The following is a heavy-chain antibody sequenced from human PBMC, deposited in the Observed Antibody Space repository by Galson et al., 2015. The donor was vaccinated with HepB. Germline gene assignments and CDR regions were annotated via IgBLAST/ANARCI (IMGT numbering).Heavy chain of an antibody. J-gene: IGHJ3*01. CDR3: AKYLGAGKGAFDL. CDR1: EFTFSTYG. V-gene: IGHV3-23*01. CDR2: ISASGRTT. Sequence: SLRLSCAASEFTFSTYGMSWVRQAPGKGLEWVSTISASGRTTYYADSVKGRVSISRDNSQNTMYLRVNTLRAEDTAIYYCAKYLGAGKGAFDLWGQGTMVTVSS.